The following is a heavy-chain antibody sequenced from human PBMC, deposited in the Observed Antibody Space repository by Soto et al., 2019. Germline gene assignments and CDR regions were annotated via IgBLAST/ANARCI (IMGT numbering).Heavy chain of an antibody. J-gene: IGHJ6*02. Sequence: PGESQKISSRGSGYSFTSYWIGWVRQMPGKGLEWMGIIYPGDSDTRYSPSFQGQVTISADKSISTAYLQWSSLKASDTAMYYCARRSYGRPGDYYYGMDVWGQGTTVTVSS. V-gene: IGHV5-51*01. CDR1: GYSFTSYW. CDR2: IYPGDSDT. CDR3: ARRSYGRPGDYYYGMDV. D-gene: IGHD3-10*01.